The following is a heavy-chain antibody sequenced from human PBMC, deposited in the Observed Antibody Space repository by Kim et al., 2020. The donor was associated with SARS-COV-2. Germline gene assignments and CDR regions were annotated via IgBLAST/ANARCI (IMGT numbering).Heavy chain of an antibody. CDR1: GFTFSSYL. J-gene: IGHJ6*02. Sequence: GGSLRLSCAASGFTFSSYLMHWVRQAPGKGLVWVSRINSDGSSPSYADSVKGRFTISRDNAKNTLYLQMNSLRAEDTAVYYCARDHRGYSYGYDYYYYYGMDVWGQGTTVTVSS. CDR2: INSDGSSP. V-gene: IGHV3-74*01. D-gene: IGHD5-18*01. CDR3: ARDHRGYSYGYDYYYYYGMDV.